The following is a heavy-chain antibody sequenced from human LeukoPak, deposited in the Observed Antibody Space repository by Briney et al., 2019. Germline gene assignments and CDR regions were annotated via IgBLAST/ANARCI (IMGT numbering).Heavy chain of an antibody. V-gene: IGHV3-21*05. J-gene: IGHJ4*02. CDR1: GFIFSTYS. CDR3: AKEMSAAIDS. Sequence: GGSLRLSCAASGFIFSTYSINWVRQAPGRGLEWVSHISSSSSSIYYADSVRGRFTISRDNAKNSLYLQMNGLGAEDTAVYYCAKEMSAAIDSWGQGTLVTVSS. D-gene: IGHD6-13*01. CDR2: ISSSSSSI.